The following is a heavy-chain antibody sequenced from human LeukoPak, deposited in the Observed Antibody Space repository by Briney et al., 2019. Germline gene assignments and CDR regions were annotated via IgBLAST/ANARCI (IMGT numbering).Heavy chain of an antibody. V-gene: IGHV3-48*03. D-gene: IGHD3-10*02. CDR2: ISSSGSTI. CDR3: AELGITMIGGV. CDR1: GFTFSSYE. J-gene: IGHJ6*04. Sequence: GGSLRLSCAASGFTFSSYEMNWVRQAPGKGLEGVSYISSSGSTIYYADSVKGRFTISRDNANKSLYLQMNSLRAEDTAVYYCAELGITMIGGVWGKGTTVTISS.